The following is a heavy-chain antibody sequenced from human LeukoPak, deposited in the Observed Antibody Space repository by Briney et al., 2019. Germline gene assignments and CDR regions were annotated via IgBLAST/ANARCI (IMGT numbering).Heavy chain of an antibody. CDR3: ARVRYRDGYQE. J-gene: IGHJ4*02. D-gene: IGHD5-24*01. Sequence: SETLSFTCAVYGGSFSGYYWSWIRQPPGKGLEWIGEINHSGSTNYNPSLKSRVTISVDTSKNQFSLKPSSVTAADTAVYYCARVRYRDGYQEWGQGTLVTVSS. CDR2: INHSGST. CDR1: GGSFSGYY. V-gene: IGHV4-34*01.